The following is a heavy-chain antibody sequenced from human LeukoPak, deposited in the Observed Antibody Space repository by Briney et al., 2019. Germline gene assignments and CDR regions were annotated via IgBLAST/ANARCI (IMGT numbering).Heavy chain of an antibody. CDR3: ARGGIVVVPAATPGVDFDY. CDR1: GYTLTELS. V-gene: IGHV1-24*01. J-gene: IGHJ4*02. D-gene: IGHD2-2*01. CDR2: FDPEDGET. Sequence: ASVKVSCKVSGYTLTELSVHWVRQAPGKGLEWMGGFDPEDGETIYAQKFQGRVTMTEDTSTDTAYMELSSLRSEDTAVYYCARGGIVVVPAATPGVDFDYWGQGTLVTVSS.